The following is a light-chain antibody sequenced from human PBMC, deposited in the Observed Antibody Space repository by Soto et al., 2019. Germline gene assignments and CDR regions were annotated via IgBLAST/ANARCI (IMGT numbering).Light chain of an antibody. Sequence: EIMMTQSPATLSVSPGERATLSCRASQSVSIYLAWYQQKPGQAPRLLIYGASTRATGDPARFSGSGSGTEFTLTISSLQSEDFAVYYCQQYNSWPLTFGGGTKVEIK. V-gene: IGKV3-15*01. CDR3: QQYNSWPLT. J-gene: IGKJ4*01. CDR1: QSVSIY. CDR2: GAS.